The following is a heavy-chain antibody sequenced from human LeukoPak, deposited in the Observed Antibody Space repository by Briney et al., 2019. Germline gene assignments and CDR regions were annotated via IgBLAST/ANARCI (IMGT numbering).Heavy chain of an antibody. V-gene: IGHV4-39*07. Sequence: PPETLSLTCTVSGGSISSLTYYWGWIRQPPGKGLEWIASIFYSGTTYYSPSLKGRLAISVNRSNNQFSLRLSSVTAADTAVYYCARDEEGFGELLGYFDYWGQGTLVTVSS. CDR1: GGSISSLTYY. D-gene: IGHD3-10*01. CDR2: IFYSGTT. CDR3: ARDEEGFGELLGYFDY. J-gene: IGHJ4*02.